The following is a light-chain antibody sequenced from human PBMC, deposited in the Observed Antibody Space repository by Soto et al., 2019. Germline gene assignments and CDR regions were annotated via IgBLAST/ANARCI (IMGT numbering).Light chain of an antibody. CDR1: SSDVGSYNY. J-gene: IGLJ1*01. CDR2: EVR. Sequence: QSALTQPASVSGSPGQSVTISCTGTSSDVGSYNYVAWYQQFPGKTPKLIIYEVRNRPSGVSSRFSGSKSGNTASLTISGLQAEDEADYYCSSYTSSSTYVFGTGTKVTVL. CDR3: SSYTSSSTYV. V-gene: IGLV2-14*01.